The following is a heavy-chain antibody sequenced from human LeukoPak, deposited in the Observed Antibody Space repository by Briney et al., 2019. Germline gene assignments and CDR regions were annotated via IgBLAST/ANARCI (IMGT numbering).Heavy chain of an antibody. Sequence: PSETLSLTCTVSGGSMNNYYWSWIRQPAGKGLEWIGRIYTRGSTNYNPSLKSRVTMSVDTSKNQFSLTLSSVTAADTAVYYCARGRYCSADICSGGDAFDIWGQGTMVSVSS. CDR3: ARGRYCSADICSGGDAFDI. D-gene: IGHD2-15*01. V-gene: IGHV4-4*07. CDR1: GGSMNNYY. CDR2: IYTRGST. J-gene: IGHJ3*02.